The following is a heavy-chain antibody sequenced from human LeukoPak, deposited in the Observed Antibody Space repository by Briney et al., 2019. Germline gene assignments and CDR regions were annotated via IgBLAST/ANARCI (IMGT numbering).Heavy chain of an antibody. CDR2: IYYSGST. V-gene: IGHV4-39*01. CDR1: GGSISSSNYY. Sequence: SETLSLTCTVSGGSISSSNYYWGWIRQPPGKGLEWIGSIYYSGSTYYNTSLKSRVTISVDTSKNQFSLKLNSVTAADTAVYYRARHVGRALGYCSSTSCYTDYWGQGTLVTVSS. CDR3: ARHVGRALGYCSSTSCYTDY. J-gene: IGHJ4*02. D-gene: IGHD2-2*02.